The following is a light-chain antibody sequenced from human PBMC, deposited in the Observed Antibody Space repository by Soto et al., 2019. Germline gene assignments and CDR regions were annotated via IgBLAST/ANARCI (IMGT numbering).Light chain of an antibody. Sequence: EIVLTQSPGTLSLSPGERATLSCRASQSVSSSYLAWYQQKPGQAPRQLIYGASSRATGIPDRFSGSGSGTDVTLTITRLEPEDFAVYYCQHYRTSFGGGTRVEIK. CDR1: QSVSSSY. J-gene: IGKJ4*01. CDR3: QHYRTS. CDR2: GAS. V-gene: IGKV3-20*01.